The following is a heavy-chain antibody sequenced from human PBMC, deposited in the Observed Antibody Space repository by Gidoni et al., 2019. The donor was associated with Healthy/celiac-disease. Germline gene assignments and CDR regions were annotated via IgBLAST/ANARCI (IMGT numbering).Heavy chain of an antibody. Sequence: QVQLVESGGGVVQPGRSLRLSCAASGFTFSSHGMHWVRQAPGKGLEWVAVISYDGSNKYYADSVKGRFTISRDNSKNTLYLQMNSLRAEDTAVYYCAKDLGYCSSTSCYYYYYYGMDVWGQGTTVTVSS. CDR3: AKDLGYCSSTSCYYYYYYGMDV. J-gene: IGHJ6*02. V-gene: IGHV3-30*18. CDR1: GFTFSSHG. D-gene: IGHD2-2*01. CDR2: ISYDGSNK.